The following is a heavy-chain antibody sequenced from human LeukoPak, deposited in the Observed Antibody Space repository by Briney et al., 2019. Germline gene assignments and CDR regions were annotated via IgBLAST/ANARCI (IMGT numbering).Heavy chain of an antibody. D-gene: IGHD2-2*02. V-gene: IGHV1-46*01. CDR2: INPSGGST. J-gene: IGHJ4*02. CDR1: GYTFTSSY. Sequence: ASVKVSCMASGYTFTSSYMHWVRPAPGQGLEWMGIINPSGGSTSYAQKFQGRVTMTRDTSTSTVYIEPSSLRSEDTAVYYCARAGTAAIPYYFDYWGQGTLVTVSS. CDR3: ARAGTAAIPYYFDY.